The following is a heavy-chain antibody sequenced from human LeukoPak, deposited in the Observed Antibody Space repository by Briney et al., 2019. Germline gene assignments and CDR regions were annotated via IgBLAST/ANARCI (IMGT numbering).Heavy chain of an antibody. D-gene: IGHD3-22*01. V-gene: IGHV1-18*04. J-gene: IGHJ4*02. CDR2: ISAYNGNT. CDR1: GYTFTSYY. Sequence: ASVKVSCKASGYTFTSYYMHWVRQAPGQGLEWMGWISAYNGNTNYAQKLQGRVTMTTDTSTSTAYMELRSLRSDDTAVYYCATGDYYDSSGYYVHWGQGTLVTVSS. CDR3: ATGDYYDSSGYYVH.